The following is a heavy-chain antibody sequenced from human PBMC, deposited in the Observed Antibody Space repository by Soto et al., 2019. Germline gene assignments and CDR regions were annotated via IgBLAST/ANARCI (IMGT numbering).Heavy chain of an antibody. Sequence: GGSVRLSCGASGFTFITYGMHWVRQAPGKGLEWVAVTWSDGNNKYYADSVKGRFTISRDNSKNTLHLQMNSLRDEETAGYYCVREVSPRFHFEAWGQGTLVTVSS. CDR3: VREVSPRFHFEA. J-gene: IGHJ4*02. CDR2: TWSDGNNK. V-gene: IGHV3-33*01. CDR1: GFTFITYG.